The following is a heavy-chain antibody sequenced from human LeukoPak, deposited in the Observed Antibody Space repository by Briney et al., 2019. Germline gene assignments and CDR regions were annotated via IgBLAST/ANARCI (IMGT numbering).Heavy chain of an antibody. CDR3: VKSGGTFGNYYDSSGSFDL. V-gene: IGHV3-23*01. CDR1: RFSFISYA. J-gene: IGHJ4*02. CDR2: INGSGSNT. D-gene: IGHD3-22*01. Sequence: GGSLRLSCKASRFSFISYAMSWVRQAPGRGPEWVSQINGSGSNTYYADSVKGRFTISRDNAKSTLFLQMNSLRDEDTAVYYCVKSGGTFGNYYDSSGSFDLWGQGTLVTVSS.